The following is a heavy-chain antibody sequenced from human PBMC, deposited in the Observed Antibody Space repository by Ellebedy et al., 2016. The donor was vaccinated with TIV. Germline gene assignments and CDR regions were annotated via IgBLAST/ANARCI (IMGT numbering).Heavy chain of an antibody. CDR1: GGSISSYY. Sequence: MPSETLSLTCTVSGGSISSYYWSWIRQPPGKGLEWIGYIYYSGSTKYNPSLKSRVTISVDTSKNQFSLKLSSVTAADTAVYYCARTAYYDSSGYYPSSFDYWGQGTLVTVSS. V-gene: IGHV4-59*08. D-gene: IGHD3-22*01. CDR2: IYYSGST. CDR3: ARTAYYDSSGYYPSSFDY. J-gene: IGHJ4*02.